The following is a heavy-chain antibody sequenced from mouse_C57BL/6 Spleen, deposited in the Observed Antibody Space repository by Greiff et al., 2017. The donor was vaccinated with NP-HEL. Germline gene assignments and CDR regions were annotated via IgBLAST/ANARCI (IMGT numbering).Heavy chain of an antibody. CDR2: IDPENGDT. CDR3: TTWSTMVTLDY. Sequence: EVQLQQSGAELVRPGASVKLSCTASGFNIKDDYMHWVKQRPEQGLEWIGWIDPENGDTEYASKFQGKATITADTSSNTAYLQLSSLTSEDTAVYYCTTWSTMVTLDYWGQGTTLTVSS. D-gene: IGHD2-2*01. J-gene: IGHJ2*01. CDR1: GFNIKDDY. V-gene: IGHV14-4*01.